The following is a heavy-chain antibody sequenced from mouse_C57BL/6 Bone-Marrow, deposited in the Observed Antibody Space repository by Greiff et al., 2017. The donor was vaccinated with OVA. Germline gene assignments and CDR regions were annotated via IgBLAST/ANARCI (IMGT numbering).Heavy chain of an antibody. D-gene: IGHD2-2*01. CDR1: GYNINDYY. J-gene: IGHJ3*01. CDR3: AGGGYAWFAY. CDR2: IDPEDGET. V-gene: IGHV14-2*01. Sequence: EVQLQQPGAELVKPGASVKLSCTASGYNINDYYMHWVKQRTEQGLEWIGRIDPEDGETKYDPKFQGKATITADTSSNTAYLQLSSLTSEDTAVYYCAGGGYAWFAYWGQGTLVTVSA.